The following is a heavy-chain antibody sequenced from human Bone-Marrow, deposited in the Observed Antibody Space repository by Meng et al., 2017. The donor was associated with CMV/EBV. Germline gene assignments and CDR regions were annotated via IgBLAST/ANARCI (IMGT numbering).Heavy chain of an antibody. Sequence: GGSLRLSCVASGFTFTNYWMVWVRQAPGKGLVWVSRVKPDGSGITYGDSVKGRFTISRDNAKNTVYLQMNSLRVEDTAVYYCGRERRGRGDYWGQGTEVTVSS. D-gene: IGHD3-10*01. CDR2: VKPDGSGI. V-gene: IGHV3-74*01. CDR3: GRERRGRGDY. CDR1: GFTFTNYW. J-gene: IGHJ4*02.